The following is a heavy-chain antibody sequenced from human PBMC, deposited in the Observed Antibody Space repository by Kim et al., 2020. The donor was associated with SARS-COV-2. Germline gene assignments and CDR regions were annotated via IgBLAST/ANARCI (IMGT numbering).Heavy chain of an antibody. J-gene: IGHJ6*02. CDR3: ARDEKLSQYSSGWYHYYYGMDV. CDR2: IYYSGSS. V-gene: IGHV4-59*01. CDR1: GGSISSYY. Sequence: SENLSLTCTVSGGSISSYYWSWIRQPPGKGLEWIGYIYYSGSSNYNPSLKSRVTISVDTSKNQFSLKLISVTAADTAVYYCARDEKLSQYSSGWYHYYYGMDVWGQGTTVTVSS. D-gene: IGHD6-19*01.